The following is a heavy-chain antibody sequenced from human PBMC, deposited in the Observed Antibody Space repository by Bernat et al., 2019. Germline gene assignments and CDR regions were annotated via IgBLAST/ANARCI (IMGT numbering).Heavy chain of an antibody. CDR3: ARYDYVWGSYQAGGFFDY. D-gene: IGHD3-16*01. CDR1: GFTFSSYA. V-gene: IGHV3-30-3*01. CDR2: ISYDGSNK. Sequence: QVQLVESGGGVVQPGTSLRLSCAASGFTFSSYAMHWVRQAPGKGLEWVAVISYDGSNKYYADSVKGRFTISRDNSKNTLYLQMNSLRAEDTAVYYCARYDYVWGSYQAGGFFDYWGQGTLVTISS. J-gene: IGHJ4*02.